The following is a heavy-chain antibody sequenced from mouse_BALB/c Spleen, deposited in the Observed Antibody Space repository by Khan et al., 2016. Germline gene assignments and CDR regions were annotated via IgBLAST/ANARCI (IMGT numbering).Heavy chain of an antibody. CDR2: IDPANGNT. CDR3: ARSPYDYDVGFAY. J-gene: IGHJ3*01. V-gene: IGHV14-3*02. D-gene: IGHD2-4*01. Sequence: VQPQQSGAELVKPGASVKLSCTASGFNIKDTYMHWVKQRPEQGLEWIGRIDPANGNTKYDPKFQGKATITADTSSNTAYLQLSSLTSEDTAVYYCARSPYDYDVGFAYWGQGTLVTVSA. CDR1: GFNIKDTY.